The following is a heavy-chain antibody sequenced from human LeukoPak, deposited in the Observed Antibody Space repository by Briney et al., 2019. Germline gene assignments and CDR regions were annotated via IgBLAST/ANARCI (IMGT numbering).Heavy chain of an antibody. CDR1: GFTFSSYA. J-gene: IGHJ4*02. V-gene: IGHV3-30-3*01. CDR2: ISYDGSNK. D-gene: IGHD3-3*01. Sequence: PGGSLRLSCAASGFTFSSYAMHWVRQAPGKGLEWVAVISYDGSNKYYADSVKGRFTISRDNSKNTPYLQMNSLRAEDTAVYYCARDTSPYYDFWSGPDYWGQGTLVTVSS. CDR3: ARDTSPYYDFWSGPDY.